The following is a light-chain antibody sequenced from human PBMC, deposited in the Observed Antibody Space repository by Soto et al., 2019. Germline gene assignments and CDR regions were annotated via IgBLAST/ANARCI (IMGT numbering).Light chain of an antibody. CDR3: SSNTASSTYV. Sequence: QSALTQPASVSGSPGQSITISCTGTSRDVGGYNYVSWYQHHPGKAPKLLIYEVTYRPSGVSSRFSGSKSGNTASLTISGLQAEDEADYYCSSNTASSTYVFGTGTKLTVL. CDR2: EVT. V-gene: IGLV2-14*01. J-gene: IGLJ1*01. CDR1: SRDVGGYNY.